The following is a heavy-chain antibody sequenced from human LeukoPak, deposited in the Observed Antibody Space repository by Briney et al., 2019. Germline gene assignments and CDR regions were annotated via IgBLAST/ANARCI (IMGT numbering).Heavy chain of an antibody. CDR1: GGTFSSYA. CDR3: ARDPDDFWSGYYQYYFDY. CDR2: IIPIFGTA. Sequence: ASVKVSCKASGGTFSSYAISWVRQAPGQGLEWMGGIIPIFGTANYAQKFQGRVTMTRDTSTSTVYMELSSLRSEDTAVYYCARDPDDFWSGYYQYYFDYWGQGTLVTVSS. J-gene: IGHJ4*02. D-gene: IGHD3-3*01. V-gene: IGHV1-69*05.